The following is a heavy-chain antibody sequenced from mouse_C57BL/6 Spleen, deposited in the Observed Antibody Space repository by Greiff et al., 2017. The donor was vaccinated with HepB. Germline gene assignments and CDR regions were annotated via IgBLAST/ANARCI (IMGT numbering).Heavy chain of an antibody. D-gene: IGHD2-2*01. CDR2: INPSSGYT. J-gene: IGHJ3*01. Sequence: VQLQQSGAELAKPGASVKLSCKASGYTFTSYWMHWVKQRPGQGLEWIGYINPSSGYTKYNQKFKDKATLPADKYSSTAYMHLSSLTYDDSAVYHCARSDYGYDWFAYWGQGTLVTVSA. CDR3: ARSDYGYDWFAY. V-gene: IGHV1-7*01. CDR1: GYTFTSYW.